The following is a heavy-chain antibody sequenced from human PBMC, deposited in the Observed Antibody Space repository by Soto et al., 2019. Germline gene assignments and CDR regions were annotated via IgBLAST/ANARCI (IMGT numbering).Heavy chain of an antibody. V-gene: IGHV3-11*01. CDR2: ISSSGSTI. Sequence: LRLSCAASGFTFSDYYMSWIRQAPGKGLEWVSYISSSGSTIYYADSVKGRFTISRDNAKNSLYLQMNSLRAEDTAVYYCASTVTTAYYYYGMDVWGQGTTVTVSS. CDR3: ASTVTTAYYYYGMDV. J-gene: IGHJ6*02. D-gene: IGHD4-4*01. CDR1: GFTFSDYY.